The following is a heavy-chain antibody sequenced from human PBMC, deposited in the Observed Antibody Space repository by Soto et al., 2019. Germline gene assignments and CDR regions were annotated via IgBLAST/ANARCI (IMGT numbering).Heavy chain of an antibody. J-gene: IGHJ3*02. CDR2: IIPIFGTA. Sequence: QVQLVQSGAEVKKPGSSVKVSCKASGGTFSSYAISWVRQAPGQGLEWMGGIIPIFGTANYAQKFQGRVTITEDESTSTAYMELSSLRSEDTAVYYCARDWGGSAASPPKDAFDIWGQGTMVTVSS. D-gene: IGHD1-26*01. V-gene: IGHV1-69*01. CDR1: GGTFSSYA. CDR3: ARDWGGSAASPPKDAFDI.